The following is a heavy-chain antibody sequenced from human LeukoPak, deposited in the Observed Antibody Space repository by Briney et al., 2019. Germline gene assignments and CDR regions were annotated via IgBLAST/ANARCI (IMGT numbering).Heavy chain of an antibody. V-gene: IGHV1-24*01. D-gene: IGHD3-3*01. J-gene: IGHJ1*01. CDR1: GYTLTELS. CDR3: ATRVTYYDFWSAPGKYFQH. Sequence: ASVKVSCKVSGYTLTELSMHWVRQAPGKGLEWMGGFDPEDGETIYAQKFQGRVTMTEDTSTDTAYMGLSSLRSEDTAVYYCATRVTYYDFWSAPGKYFQHWGQGTLVTVSS. CDR2: FDPEDGET.